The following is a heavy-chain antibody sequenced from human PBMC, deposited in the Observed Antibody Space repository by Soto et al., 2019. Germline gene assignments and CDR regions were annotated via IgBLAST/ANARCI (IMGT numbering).Heavy chain of an antibody. CDR1: GHSFTSYW. D-gene: IGHD4-4*01. Sequence: PGESLKISCKGSGHSFTSYWIAWVRQMPGKGLEWMGIIYPGDSDTRYSPSFQGQVTISADKSITTAYLQWSSLKASDTAMYYCARGSPTTLNAMDVWGQGTTVTVSS. V-gene: IGHV5-51*01. CDR3: ARGSPTTLNAMDV. J-gene: IGHJ6*02. CDR2: IYPGDSDT.